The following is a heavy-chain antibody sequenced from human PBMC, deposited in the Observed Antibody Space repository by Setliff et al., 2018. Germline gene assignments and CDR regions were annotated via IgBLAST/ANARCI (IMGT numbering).Heavy chain of an antibody. CDR3: ARRIVGAVDGFDI. J-gene: IGHJ3*02. D-gene: IGHD1-26*01. CDR1: GASITTSNSY. CDR2: IYYSGNT. V-gene: IGHV4-39*01. Sequence: SETLSLTCTVSGASITTSNSYWGWIRQPPGKGLEWIAHIYYSGNTFYNPSLGSRLTTSGDTSKNQFSLKLSSVTAADTAVYYCARRIVGAVDGFDIWGQGTMVTVSS.